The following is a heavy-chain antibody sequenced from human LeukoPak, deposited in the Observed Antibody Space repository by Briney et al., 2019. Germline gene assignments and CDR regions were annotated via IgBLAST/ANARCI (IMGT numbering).Heavy chain of an antibody. J-gene: IGHJ3*02. V-gene: IGHV4-61*01. CDR1: GASVSSTNYY. Sequence: PSETLSLTCTVSGASVSSTNYYWSWIRQPPGKGLEWIGYIYYSGSTNYNPSLKSRVTISVGTSKNQFSLKLSSVTAADTAVYYCARDLDAFDIWGQGTMVTVSS. CDR2: IYYSGST. CDR3: ARDLDAFDI.